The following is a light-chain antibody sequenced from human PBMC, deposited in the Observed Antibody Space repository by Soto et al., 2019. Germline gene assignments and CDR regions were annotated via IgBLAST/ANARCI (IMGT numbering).Light chain of an antibody. V-gene: IGKV1-5*03. CDR3: QQYETFPLT. CDR1: QSISSW. J-gene: IGKJ4*01. CDR2: KAS. Sequence: DIQMTQSPSTLSASVGDRVTIGCRASQSISSWLAWYQQKPGKAPKLLIYKASILESGVPSRFSGSGSATEFTLTISSLQPEDCASYYCQQYETFPLTFGGGTKVEIK.